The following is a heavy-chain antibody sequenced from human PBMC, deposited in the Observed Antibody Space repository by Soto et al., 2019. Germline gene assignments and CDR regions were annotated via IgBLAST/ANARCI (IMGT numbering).Heavy chain of an antibody. Sequence: SGPTLVNPTQTLTLTCTFSGFSLSTSGVGVGWIRQPPGKALEWLARIDWDDDKYYSTSLKTRLTISKDTSKNQVVLTMTNMDHADTATYFCARTRIIGTIDAWGRGTLVTVSS. D-gene: IGHD1-7*01. V-gene: IGHV2-70*11. CDR1: GFSLSTSGVG. CDR3: ARTRIIGTIDA. CDR2: IDWDDDK. J-gene: IGHJ4*02.